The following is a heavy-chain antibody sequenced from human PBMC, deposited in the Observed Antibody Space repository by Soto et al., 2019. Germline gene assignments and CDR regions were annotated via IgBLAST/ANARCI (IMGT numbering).Heavy chain of an antibody. CDR2: INAGNGNT. Sequence: ASVKVSCKASGYTFTSYAMHWVRQAPGQRLEWMGWINAGNGNTKYSQKFQGRVTITRDTSASTAYMELSSLRSEDTAVYYCARGFDTAMDFFDYWGQGTLVTSPQ. V-gene: IGHV1-3*01. CDR1: GYTFTSYA. CDR3: ARGFDTAMDFFDY. J-gene: IGHJ4*02. D-gene: IGHD5-18*01.